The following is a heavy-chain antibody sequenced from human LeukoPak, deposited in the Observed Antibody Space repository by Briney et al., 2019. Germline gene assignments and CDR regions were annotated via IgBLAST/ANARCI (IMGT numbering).Heavy chain of an antibody. CDR2: IYYSGST. Sequence: PSETLSLTCTVSGGSISSYYWSWIRQPPGKGLEWIGYIYYSGSTNYNPSLKSRVTISVDRSKNQFSLKLSSVTAADTAVYYCARASRVVVPAFFDYWGQGTLVTVSS. D-gene: IGHD2-2*01. CDR3: ARASRVVVPAFFDY. CDR1: GGSISSYY. V-gene: IGHV4-59*12. J-gene: IGHJ4*02.